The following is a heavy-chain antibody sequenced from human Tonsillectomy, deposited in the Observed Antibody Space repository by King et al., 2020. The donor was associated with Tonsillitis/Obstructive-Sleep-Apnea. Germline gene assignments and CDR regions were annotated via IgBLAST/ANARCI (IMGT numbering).Heavy chain of an antibody. CDR3: ARDGYSSSSDYFDY. CDR1: GYTFTGYY. J-gene: IGHJ4*02. V-gene: IGHV1-2*04. Sequence: QLVQSGAEVKKPGASVKVSCKASGYTFTGYYMHWVRQAPGQGLEWMGWINPNSGGTNYAQKFKGWVTMTRDTSISTAYMELSRLRSDDTAVYYCARDGYSSSSDYFDYWGQGTLVTVSS. CDR2: INPNSGGT. D-gene: IGHD6-6*01.